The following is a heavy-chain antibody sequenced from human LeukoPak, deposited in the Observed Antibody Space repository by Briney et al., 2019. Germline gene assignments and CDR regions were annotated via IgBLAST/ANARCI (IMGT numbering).Heavy chain of an antibody. CDR2: ISGYNGET. Sequence: ASVKVSCKAAGYTFSNFGISWVRQAPGQGLEWMGWISGYNGETNYAQKFQGRVTMTTDTSANTAYMEVRSLRAEDTAVYYCAKDYYYGSGRFDYWGQGTLVTVSS. V-gene: IGHV1-18*01. J-gene: IGHJ4*02. CDR1: GYTFSNFG. D-gene: IGHD3-10*01. CDR3: AKDYYYGSGRFDY.